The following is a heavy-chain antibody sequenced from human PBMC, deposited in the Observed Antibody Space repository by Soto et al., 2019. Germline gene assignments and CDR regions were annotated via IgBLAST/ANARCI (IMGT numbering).Heavy chain of an antibody. CDR3: ARNSRTNSHCVDG. J-gene: IGHJ6*04. D-gene: IGHD2-21*01. Sequence: ASVKVSCKASGYPFTGPYIYWVRQAPGQGLEWMGWINPSSGGTEFAEKFQGRVTVTRDTSIRTVFLELNSLTSDDTGVYFCARNSRTNSHCVDGWRRETGVSISS. CDR2: INPSSGGT. CDR1: GYPFTGPY. V-gene: IGHV1-2*02.